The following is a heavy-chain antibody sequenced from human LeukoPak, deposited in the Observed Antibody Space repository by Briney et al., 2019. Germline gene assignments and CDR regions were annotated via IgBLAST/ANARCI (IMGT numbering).Heavy chain of an antibody. V-gene: IGHV3-23*01. Sequence: PGGSLRLSCAASGFTFSRYSMSWVRQAPGQGLEWVSVIYGNSAKIYYADSVRGRFTISRDNSQNTLYLQMNSLRAEDTAIYYCAKDREPDSAWELDYRGQGALVTVSS. D-gene: IGHD1-14*01. CDR1: GFTFSRYS. J-gene: IGHJ4*02. CDR3: AKDREPDSAWELDY. CDR2: IYGNSAKI.